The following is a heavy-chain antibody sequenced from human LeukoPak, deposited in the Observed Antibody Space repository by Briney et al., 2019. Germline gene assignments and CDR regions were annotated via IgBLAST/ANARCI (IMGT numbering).Heavy chain of an antibody. CDR3: AGVRGVRQYYYMDG. CDR2: INPNSGGT. CDR1: GYTFTGYY. V-gene: IGHV1-2*06. J-gene: IGHJ6*03. Sequence: ASVTVSCKASGYTFTGYYMHWVRQAPGQGLEWMGRINPNSGGTNYAQKFQGRVTMTRDTSISTAYMELSRLRSYDTAVYYCAGVRGVRQYYYMDGWSKGTTVTVSS. D-gene: IGHD3-10*01.